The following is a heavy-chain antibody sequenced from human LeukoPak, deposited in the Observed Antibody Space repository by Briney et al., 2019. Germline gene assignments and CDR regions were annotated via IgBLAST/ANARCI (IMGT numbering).Heavy chain of an antibody. CDR3: ARSRRGYSYGYYYFDY. V-gene: IGHV4-34*01. CDR2: INHSGST. J-gene: IGHJ4*02. Sequence: SETLSLTCAVYGGSFSGYYRSWIRQPPGKGLEWIGEINHSGSTNYNPSLKSRVTISVDTSKNQFSLKLSSVTAADTAVYYCARSRRGYSYGYYYFDYWGQGTLVTVSS. CDR1: GGSFSGYY. D-gene: IGHD5-18*01.